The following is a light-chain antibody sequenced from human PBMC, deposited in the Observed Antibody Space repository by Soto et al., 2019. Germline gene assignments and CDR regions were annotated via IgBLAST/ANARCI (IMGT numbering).Light chain of an antibody. CDR3: QQYYSSPQT. CDR1: QTVLYNSKNY. CDR2: SAS. J-gene: IGKJ1*01. Sequence: DIVMTQSPHSLAVSLGERASINCKSSQTVLYNSKNYVAWYQHKPGQPPKLLLYSASTRDFGVPDRFSGSGSATDFTLTISSLQAEDVATYYCQQYYSSPQTFGRGTKVEVK. V-gene: IGKV4-1*01.